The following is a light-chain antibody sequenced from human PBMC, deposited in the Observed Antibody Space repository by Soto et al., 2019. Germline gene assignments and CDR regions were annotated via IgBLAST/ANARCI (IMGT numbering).Light chain of an antibody. J-gene: IGKJ1*01. CDR2: KAS. V-gene: IGKV1-5*03. CDR3: QQYKSYSGT. Sequence: DIQMTQSPFTLPASVGDRVTITCRASQSISSWLAWYQQKPGKAPKLLIYKASSLESGVHSRFSGSGSGTEFTLNISSQQRDDFATYYWQQYKSYSGTFGQRTKVEIK. CDR1: QSISSW.